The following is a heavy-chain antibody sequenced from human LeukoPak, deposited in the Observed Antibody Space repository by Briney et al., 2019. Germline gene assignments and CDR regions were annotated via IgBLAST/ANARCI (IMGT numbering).Heavy chain of an antibody. CDR3: VKDPRRYSRTGGYFDY. V-gene: IGHV3-30*18. CDR2: ISYDGSDK. D-gene: IGHD6-13*01. J-gene: IGHJ4*02. Sequence: GGSLRLSCAASRFTFSNYVMHWVRQAPGKGLEWVAVISYDGSDKYYADSVKGRFTISRDNSKNTLYLQMNSLRAEDTAVYYCVKDPRRYSRTGGYFDYWGQGTLVTVSS. CDR1: RFTFSNYV.